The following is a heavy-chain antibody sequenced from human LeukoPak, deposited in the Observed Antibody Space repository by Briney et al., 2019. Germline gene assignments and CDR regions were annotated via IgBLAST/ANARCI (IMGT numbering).Heavy chain of an antibody. Sequence: GGSLRLSCAASGFTFSGYWMTWVRQAPGKGLEWVANIKPDGSEKFYVDSVKGRFTISRDNAKNSLYLQMNSLRVEDTAVYHCARSEAGGTYWGQGTLVTVPS. J-gene: IGHJ4*02. CDR2: IKPDGSEK. D-gene: IGHD3-16*01. CDR3: ARSEAGGTY. CDR1: GFTFSGYW. V-gene: IGHV3-7*01.